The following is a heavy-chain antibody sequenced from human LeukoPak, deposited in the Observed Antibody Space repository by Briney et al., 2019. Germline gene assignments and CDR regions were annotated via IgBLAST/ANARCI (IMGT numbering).Heavy chain of an antibody. D-gene: IGHD6-6*01. CDR1: GFTSSSYE. CDR3: SRGDSSSDYYYYMDV. J-gene: IGHJ6*03. CDR2: ISSTGSTI. Sequence: GGALRHSCAASGFTSSSYEMNWVRHAPGKGLEWVSYISSTGSTIYNADSVKGRFTISKANAKNSLYLQMNSLRAEDTAVYYCSRGDSSSDYYYYMDVWGKGTTVTVSS. V-gene: IGHV3-48*03.